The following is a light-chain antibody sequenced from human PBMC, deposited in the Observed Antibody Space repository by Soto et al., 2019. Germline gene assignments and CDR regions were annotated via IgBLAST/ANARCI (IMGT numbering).Light chain of an antibody. CDR3: QQHNNWPLT. V-gene: IGKV3-15*01. CDR1: QNVSSN. Sequence: TQSPCTLPMCPGERATLSCRASQNVSSNLLVCYQQHPGQAPRLLIYGASTRATGIPARFSGSGSGAQFALTISSLQSEDFAVYYCQQHNNWPLTFGGGTKVDIK. J-gene: IGKJ4*01. CDR2: GAS.